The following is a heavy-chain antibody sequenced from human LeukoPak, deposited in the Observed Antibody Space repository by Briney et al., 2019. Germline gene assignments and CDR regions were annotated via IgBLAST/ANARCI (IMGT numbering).Heavy chain of an antibody. V-gene: IGHV4-34*01. J-gene: IGHJ2*01. CDR1: GGSRSGYY. CDR3: AIGWYFDL. CDR2: INHSGST. Sequence: TSETLSLTCAVYGGSRSGYYWSWIRQPPGKGLEWIGEINHSGSTNYNPSLKSRITISVDTSKNQFSLKLSSVTAADTAVYYCAIGWYFDLWGRGTLVTVSS.